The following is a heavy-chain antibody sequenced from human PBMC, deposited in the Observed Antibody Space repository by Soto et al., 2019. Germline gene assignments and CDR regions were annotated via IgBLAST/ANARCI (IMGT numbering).Heavy chain of an antibody. Sequence: QGQLVQSGAEVKKPGASVKVSCKASGYTFTRYGISWVRQAPGQGLEWMGWISGYNGDTKYAQKFQGRVTMTVDTSTTIAYMELRSQTSDDRAVYYCAKNGQPPYYYYGMHVWGQGTTVTVSS. CDR2: ISGYNGDT. CDR3: AKNGQPPYYYYGMHV. CDR1: GYTFTRYG. J-gene: IGHJ6*02. D-gene: IGHD2-8*01. V-gene: IGHV1-18*01.